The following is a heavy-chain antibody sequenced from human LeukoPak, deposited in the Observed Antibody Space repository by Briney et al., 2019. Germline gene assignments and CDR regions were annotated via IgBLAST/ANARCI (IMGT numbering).Heavy chain of an antibody. CDR1: GYTFTSYD. Sequence: ASVKVSCKASGYTFTSYDINWVRQATGQGLEWMGWMNPNSGNTGYAQKFQGRVTITRNTAISTAYMELSSLRSEDTAVYYCARDGDRDNWNYEEPEGAGVIGAFDIWGQGTMVTVSS. CDR2: MNPNSGNT. CDR3: ARDGDRDNWNYEEPEGAGVIGAFDI. J-gene: IGHJ3*02. V-gene: IGHV1-8*03. D-gene: IGHD1-7*01.